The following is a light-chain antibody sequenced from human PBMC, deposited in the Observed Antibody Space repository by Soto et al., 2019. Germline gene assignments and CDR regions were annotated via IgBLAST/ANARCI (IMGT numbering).Light chain of an antibody. J-gene: IGLJ1*01. Sequence: QSALTQAACVSGCPGQSITISCTGTSSDIGSYDLVSWYQQHPGTAPKLIIYEVTKRPPGLSTRFSGSKSGNTASLTISGLQAVDEADYYCCSFADFTYVFGTGTKVTV. CDR3: CSFADFTYV. V-gene: IGLV2-23*02. CDR1: SSDIGSYDL. CDR2: EVT.